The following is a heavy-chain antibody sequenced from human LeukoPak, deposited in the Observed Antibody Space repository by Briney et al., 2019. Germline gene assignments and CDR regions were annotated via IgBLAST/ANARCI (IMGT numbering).Heavy chain of an antibody. CDR2: IYYSGST. D-gene: IGHD6-19*01. CDR3: ARRVAGHWCFDL. V-gene: IGHV4-59*01. CDR1: ADSITSYF. Sequence: SETLSLTCTVSADSITSYFWSWIRPPPGKGLEWIGYIYYSGSTIYNPSLKSRGTISVDTSKNQFSLNLSSVTAADTAVYYCARRVAGHWCFDLWGRGTLVTVSS. J-gene: IGHJ2*01.